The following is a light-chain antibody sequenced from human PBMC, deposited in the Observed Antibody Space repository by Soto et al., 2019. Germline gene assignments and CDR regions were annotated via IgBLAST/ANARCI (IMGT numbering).Light chain of an antibody. CDR1: SSDVGGYNY. Sequence: QSALTQPRSVSGSPGQSVTISCTGTSSDVGGYNYVSWYQQHPGKAPKLMIYDVSKRPSGVPGRFSGSKSGNTASLTISGLQAEDEADYYCCSYAGSLVFGGGTKLTVL. CDR3: CSYAGSLV. CDR2: DVS. V-gene: IGLV2-11*01. J-gene: IGLJ2*01.